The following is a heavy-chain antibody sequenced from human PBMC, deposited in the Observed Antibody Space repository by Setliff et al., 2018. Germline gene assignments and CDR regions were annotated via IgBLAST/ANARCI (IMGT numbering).Heavy chain of an antibody. D-gene: IGHD6-19*01. V-gene: IGHV4-4*07. CDR2: IYIGGSA. Sequence: KASETLSLTCTVSGGSISSYYWSWIRQPAGKGLEWIGHIYIGGSANYNPSLKSRVTMSIDTSKNQFSLKLNSATAADMAVYYCAREQWLDPPGYYHMDVWAKGTTVTVSS. CDR1: GGSISSYY. J-gene: IGHJ6*03. CDR3: AREQWLDPPGYYHMDV.